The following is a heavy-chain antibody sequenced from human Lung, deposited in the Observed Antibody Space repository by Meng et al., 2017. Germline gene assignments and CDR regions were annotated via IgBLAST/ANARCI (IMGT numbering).Heavy chain of an antibody. V-gene: IGHV4-30-4*01. CDR3: ARGRGSGSYTGFDP. Sequence: QVHPQESGPSLVKPSQTLSPTRTFSGGSISSGDHYWSWIRQPPGKGLEWIGYIYYSGNTYYKPSLKSRVTISVDTSKNQLSPKLSSVTAADTAVYYCARGRGSGSYTGFDPWGQGTLVTVSS. D-gene: IGHD3-10*01. CDR1: GGSISSGDHY. J-gene: IGHJ5*02. CDR2: IYYSGNT.